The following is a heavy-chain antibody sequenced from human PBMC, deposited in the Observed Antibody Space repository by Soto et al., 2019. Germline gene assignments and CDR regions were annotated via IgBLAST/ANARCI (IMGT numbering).Heavy chain of an antibody. Sequence: QVQLVQSGAEVKKPGSSVKVSCKASGGTFSSYAISWVRQAPGQGLEWMGGIIPIFGTANYAQKFQGRVTITAAKSTSTAYRERSSLRSEDTAVYYCARGGALVARKFDPWGQGTLVTVSS. V-gene: IGHV1-69*06. J-gene: IGHJ5*02. CDR3: ARGGALVARKFDP. D-gene: IGHD5-12*01. CDR2: IIPIFGTA. CDR1: GGTFSSYA.